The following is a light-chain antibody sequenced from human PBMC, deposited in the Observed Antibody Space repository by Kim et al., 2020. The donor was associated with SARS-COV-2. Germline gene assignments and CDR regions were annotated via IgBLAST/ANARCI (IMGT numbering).Light chain of an antibody. V-gene: IGLV2-8*01. J-gene: IGLJ2*01. CDR3: SSYADSNNLV. Sequence: GESVTISCTGTRRDVGGYNYVSWYQQHPGKAPKLMIYEVSKRPSGVPDRFSGSKAGNTASLTVSGLQAEDEADYYCSSYADSNNLVFGGGTQLTVL. CDR1: RRDVGGYNY. CDR2: EVS.